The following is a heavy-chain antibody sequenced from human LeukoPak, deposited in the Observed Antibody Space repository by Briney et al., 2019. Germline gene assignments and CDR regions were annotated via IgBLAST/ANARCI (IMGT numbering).Heavy chain of an antibody. J-gene: IGHJ4*02. V-gene: IGHV3-30-3*01. CDR1: GFTFSSYA. Sequence: GGSLRLSCAASGFTFSSYAMHWVRQAPGKGLEWVAAISYDGSNKYYADSVKGRFTISRDNSKNTLYLQMNSLRAEDTAVYYCARDPGYSSSWYGSGFDYWGQGTLVTVSS. D-gene: IGHD6-13*01. CDR2: ISYDGSNK. CDR3: ARDPGYSSSWYGSGFDY.